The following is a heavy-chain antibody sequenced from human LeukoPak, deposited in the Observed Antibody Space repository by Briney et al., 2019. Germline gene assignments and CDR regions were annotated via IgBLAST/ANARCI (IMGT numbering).Heavy chain of an antibody. J-gene: IGHJ5*02. CDR3: AREREKWPGGAWFDP. D-gene: IGHD5-12*01. V-gene: IGHV1-18*01. Sequence: ASVKVSCKASGYTFIRYGISWVRQAPGQGLEWMGWISPYNGNTNYAEKFQGRVTMTTDTSTSTAYMELTNLRYDDTAVYYCAREREKWPGGAWFDPWGQGTLVTVSS. CDR2: ISPYNGNT. CDR1: GYTFIRYG.